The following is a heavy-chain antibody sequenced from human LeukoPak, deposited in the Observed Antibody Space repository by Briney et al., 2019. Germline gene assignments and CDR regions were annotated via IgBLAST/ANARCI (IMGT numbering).Heavy chain of an antibody. CDR2: ISAYNGNT. CDR3: AREGYYYDSSGYYSFQH. CDR1: GYTFTSYG. Sequence: ASVKVSCEASGYTFTSYGISWLRQAPGQGLEWMGWISAYNGNTNYAQKLQGRVTMTTDTSTSTAYMELRSLRSDDTAVYYCAREGYYYDSSGYYSFQHWGQGTLVTVSS. J-gene: IGHJ1*01. D-gene: IGHD3-22*01. V-gene: IGHV1-18*01.